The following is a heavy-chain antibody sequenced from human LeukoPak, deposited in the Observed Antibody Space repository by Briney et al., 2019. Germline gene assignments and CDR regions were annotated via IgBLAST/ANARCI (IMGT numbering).Heavy chain of an antibody. CDR1: GFTFSSYW. CDR3: ARGSNYYGSGIFDY. CDR2: MKQDGSEK. Sequence: PGGSLRLSCAASGFTFSSYWMHWVRQAPGKGLEWVANMKQDGSEKYYVDSVKGRFTISRDNAKNSLYLQMNSLRAEDTAVYYCARGSNYYGSGIFDYWGQGTLVTVSS. D-gene: IGHD3-10*01. J-gene: IGHJ4*02. V-gene: IGHV3-7*03.